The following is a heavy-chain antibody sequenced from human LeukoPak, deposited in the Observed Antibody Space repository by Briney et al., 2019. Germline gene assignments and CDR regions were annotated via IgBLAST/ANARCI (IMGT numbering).Heavy chain of an antibody. CDR2: INKDGSQK. CDR3: TTDGVVSYGPNWFDP. V-gene: IGHV3-7*03. D-gene: IGHD5-18*01. CDR1: GFTFSTYW. Sequence: GGSLRFSCAASGFTFSTYWMNWVRQAPGKGLEWVANINKDGSQKYYVDSVKGRFTISRDNAKNSLYLQMNSLRAEDTAVYYCTTDGVVSYGPNWFDPWGQGTLVTISS. J-gene: IGHJ5*02.